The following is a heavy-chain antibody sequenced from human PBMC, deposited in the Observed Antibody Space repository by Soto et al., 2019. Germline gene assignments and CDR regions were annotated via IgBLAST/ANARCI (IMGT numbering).Heavy chain of an antibody. J-gene: IGHJ4*02. CDR3: ARGAVPAAYLFYFDY. CDR1: GDFISNNY. Sequence: SETLSLTCTVSGDFISNNYWNWIGQPPGKGLEWIGYIYYSGDTRYNPSLKSRVTMSVDTSKNQFSLNLASVTAADTAVYYCARGAVPAAYLFYFDYWGQGALVTVSS. V-gene: IGHV4-59*01. CDR2: IYYSGDT. D-gene: IGHD2-2*01.